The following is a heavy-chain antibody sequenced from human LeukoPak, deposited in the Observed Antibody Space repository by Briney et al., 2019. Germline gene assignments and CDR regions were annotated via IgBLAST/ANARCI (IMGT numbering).Heavy chain of an antibody. J-gene: IGHJ4*02. CDR3: ARAGSESNYGFDY. Sequence: SETLSLTCTVSGGSISSYYWSWIRQPPGKGLEWIGYVYYSGSTNYNPSLKSRVTISVDTSKNQFSLKLSSVTAADTAVYYCARAGSESNYGFDYWGQGTLVTVSS. CDR1: GGSISSYY. V-gene: IGHV4-59*01. CDR2: VYYSGST. D-gene: IGHD4-11*01.